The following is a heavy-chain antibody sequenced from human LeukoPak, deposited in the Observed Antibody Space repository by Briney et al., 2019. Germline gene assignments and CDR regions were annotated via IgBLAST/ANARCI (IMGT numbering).Heavy chain of an antibody. CDR1: GYIFTDYA. CDR2: MNGGNGNT. Sequence: ASVKVSCKASGYIFTDYAIHWLRQAPGQRPEWRGWMNGGNGNTKYSQKFQGGITLIRDTSAATAYMELSSLRHDDLAVYYCARGRGTSGSNRDFYYYYYMDVWGKGTTVTVSS. V-gene: IGHV1-3*01. D-gene: IGHD2-15*01. J-gene: IGHJ6*03. CDR3: ARGRGTSGSNRDFYYYYYMDV.